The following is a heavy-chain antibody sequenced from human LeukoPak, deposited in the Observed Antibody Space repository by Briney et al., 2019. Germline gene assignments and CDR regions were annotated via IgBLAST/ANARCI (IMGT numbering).Heavy chain of an antibody. CDR3: ARDNDPDYSSSPGWFDL. CDR1: GFTFSDYG. J-gene: IGHJ5*02. CDR2: TSPDGSNK. Sequence: GGSLRLSSAASGFTFSDYGIHWVRLAPGKGLEWVGVTSPDGSNKFYADSVKGRFTVSRDNSKNTLYLQMNSLRAEDTAVYYCARDNDPDYSSSPGWFDLWGQGTLVTVSS. V-gene: IGHV3-30*06. D-gene: IGHD3-22*01.